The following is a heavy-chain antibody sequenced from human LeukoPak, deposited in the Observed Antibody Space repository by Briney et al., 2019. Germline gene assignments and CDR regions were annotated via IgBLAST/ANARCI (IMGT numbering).Heavy chain of an antibody. J-gene: IGHJ4*02. CDR3: ARHWGNAAGTRKYYFDY. CDR1: GGSFSGYY. D-gene: IGHD6-13*01. CDR2: INHSGST. V-gene: IGHV4-34*01. Sequence: SETLSLTCAVYGGSFSGYYWSWIRQPPGKGLEWIGEINHSGSTNYNPSLKSRVTISVDTSKNQFPLKLSSVTAADTAVYYCARHWGNAAGTRKYYFDYWGQGTLVTVSS.